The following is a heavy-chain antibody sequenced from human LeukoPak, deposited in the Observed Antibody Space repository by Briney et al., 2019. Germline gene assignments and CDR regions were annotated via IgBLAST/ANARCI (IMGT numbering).Heavy chain of an antibody. Sequence: GGSLRLSCAASGFTFSSYAMSWVRQAPGKGLEWVSAISGSGGSTYYADSVKGRFTISRDNSKNTLYLQMNSLRAEDTAVYYCARDGELYCSSTSCWNWFDPWGQGTLVTVSS. J-gene: IGHJ5*02. CDR1: GFTFSSYA. V-gene: IGHV3-23*01. CDR3: ARDGELYCSSTSCWNWFDP. CDR2: ISGSGGST. D-gene: IGHD2-2*01.